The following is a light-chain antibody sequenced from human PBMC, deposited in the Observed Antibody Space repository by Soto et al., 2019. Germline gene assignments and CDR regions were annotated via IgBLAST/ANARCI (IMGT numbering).Light chain of an antibody. CDR1: QDISNY. J-gene: IGKJ4*01. CDR2: DVS. Sequence: IQWTRSPSSLSGSVGDRVTTTGPAVQDISNYFNWYQQKPGTGKAPKLLIYDVSTLETGVPSRFSGSGSGTDFTFTISSLQPEDIATYYCQQYDKLPLTFGGGTKVDIK. V-gene: IGKV1-33*01. CDR3: QQYDKLPLT.